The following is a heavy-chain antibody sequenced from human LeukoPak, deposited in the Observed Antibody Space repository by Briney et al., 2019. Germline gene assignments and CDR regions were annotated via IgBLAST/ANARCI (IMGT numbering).Heavy chain of an antibody. CDR1: GFTFSSYA. CDR3: AKAGSSSWLLDWFDP. J-gene: IGHJ5*02. Sequence: PGGSLRLSCAASGFTFSSYAMSWVRQAPGKGLEWVSAISGSGGSTYYADSVKGRFTISRDNSKNTLYLQMNSLRAEDTAVYYYAKAGSSSWLLDWFDPWGQGTLVTVSS. V-gene: IGHV3-23*01. D-gene: IGHD6-13*01. CDR2: ISGSGGST.